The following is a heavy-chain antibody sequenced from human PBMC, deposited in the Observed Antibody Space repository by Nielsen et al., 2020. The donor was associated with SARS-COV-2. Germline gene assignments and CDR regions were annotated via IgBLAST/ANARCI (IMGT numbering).Heavy chain of an antibody. J-gene: IGHJ6*02. CDR3: ARDLPVALDGMDV. Sequence: GESLKISCAVSGLTFVKYWMTWVRQAPGEGLEWVANMKEDGSETNYLDSVKGRFTISRDNSKNTLYLQMNSLRAEDTAVYYCARDLPVALDGMDVWGQGTTVTVSS. CDR1: GLTFVKYW. D-gene: IGHD5-12*01. V-gene: IGHV3-7*01. CDR2: MKEDGSET.